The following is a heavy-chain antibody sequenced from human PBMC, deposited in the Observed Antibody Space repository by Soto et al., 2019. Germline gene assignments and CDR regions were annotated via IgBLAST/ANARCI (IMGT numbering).Heavy chain of an antibody. CDR1: GFTFSSYS. V-gene: IGHV3-23*04. J-gene: IGHJ5*02. Sequence: EVQLVESGGGLVKPGGSLRLSWAASGFTFSSYSMNWVRQAPGKGLEWVSSISSSGGSTYYADSVKGRFTISRDNSKNTLYLQMNSLRAEDTAVYYCAKDPFGRGWSWFDPWGQGTLVTVSS. D-gene: IGHD6-19*01. CDR2: ISSSGGST. CDR3: AKDPFGRGWSWFDP.